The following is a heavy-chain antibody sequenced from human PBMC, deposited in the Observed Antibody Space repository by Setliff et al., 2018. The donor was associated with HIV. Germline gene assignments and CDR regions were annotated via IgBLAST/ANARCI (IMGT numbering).Heavy chain of an antibody. Sequence: ASVKVSCKASGYTFTSYAMHWVRQAPGQRLEWMGWINAGNGNTKYSQKFQGRVTITRDTSASTAYMELSSLRSEDTVVYYCARGGALLGYYYGSGSYPPDAFDIWGQGTMVTVSS. CDR2: INAGNGNT. V-gene: IGHV1-3*01. CDR3: ARGGALLGYYYGSGSYPPDAFDI. CDR1: GYTFTSYA. J-gene: IGHJ3*02. D-gene: IGHD3-10*01.